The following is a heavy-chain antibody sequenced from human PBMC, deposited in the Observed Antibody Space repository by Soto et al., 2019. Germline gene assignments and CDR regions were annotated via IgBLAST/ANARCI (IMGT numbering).Heavy chain of an antibody. J-gene: IGHJ3*02. CDR2: ILVAGST. D-gene: IGHD2-8*02. CDR3: AKATATGGGAFDI. Sequence: TGGSLRLSCAASGFICSSYDMSWVRQAPGKGLEWVSTILVAGSTHYEDSVKGRFTISRDTSKNTVYLQMSSLTAGDTAVYYCAKATATGGGAFDICGQGTMVTVSS. V-gene: IGHV3-23*01. CDR1: GFICSSYD.